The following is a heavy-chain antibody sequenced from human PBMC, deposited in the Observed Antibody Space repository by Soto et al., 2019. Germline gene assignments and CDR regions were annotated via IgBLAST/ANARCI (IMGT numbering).Heavy chain of an antibody. CDR2: INWNSGSK. D-gene: IGHD1-26*01. V-gene: IGHV3-9*01. CDR3: AKEAENSGGYRPYGMDV. CDR1: GFSFRDFA. J-gene: IGHJ6*02. Sequence: EVQLVESGGGLVLPGRSLRLSCAASGFSFRDFAMHWVRQAPGKGLEWVSGINWNSGSKGYADSVKGRFTISRDDGKNSLYLHMNSLTSEDTAIYYCAKEAENSGGYRPYGMDVWGHGTTVTVSS.